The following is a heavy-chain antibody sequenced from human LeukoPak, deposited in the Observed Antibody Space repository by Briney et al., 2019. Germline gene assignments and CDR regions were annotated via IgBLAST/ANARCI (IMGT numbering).Heavy chain of an antibody. CDR3: ARVTLVRGVKDAFDI. CDR1: GGSFSGYY. D-gene: IGHD3-10*01. Sequence: KPSETLSLTCAVYGGSFSGYYWSWIRQPPGKGLEWIGEINHSGSTNYNPSLKSRVTISVDTSKNQFSLKLSSVTAADTAVYYCARVTLVRGVKDAFDIWGQGTMVTVSS. CDR2: INHSGST. J-gene: IGHJ3*02. V-gene: IGHV4-34*01.